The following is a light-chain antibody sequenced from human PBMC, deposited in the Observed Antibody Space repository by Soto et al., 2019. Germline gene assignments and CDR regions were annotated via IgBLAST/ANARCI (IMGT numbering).Light chain of an antibody. CDR3: QQRSNWPLFT. CDR1: QSVSSY. V-gene: IGKV3-11*01. CDR2: DAS. J-gene: IGKJ3*01. Sequence: EIVLTQSPATLSLSPGERATLSCRASQSVSSYLAWYQQKPGQAPRLLIYDASNRATGIPARFSGSGSGTDFTLTISSLVTEDFAVYYCQQRSNWPLFTFGPGTKVDIK.